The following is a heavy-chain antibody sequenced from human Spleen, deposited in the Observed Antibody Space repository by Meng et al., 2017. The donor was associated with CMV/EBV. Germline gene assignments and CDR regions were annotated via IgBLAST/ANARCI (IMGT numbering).Heavy chain of an antibody. J-gene: IGHJ5*02. CDR1: GFTFSDYY. V-gene: IGHV3-11*01. Sequence: GESLKISCAASGFTFSDYYMSWIRQAPGKGLEWVSYISSSGSTIYYADSVKGRFTISRDNAKNPLYLQMNSLRAEDTAVYYCAKEGSFDSFDPWGQGTLVTVSS. CDR3: AKEGSFDSFDP. D-gene: IGHD3-3*01. CDR2: ISSSGSTI.